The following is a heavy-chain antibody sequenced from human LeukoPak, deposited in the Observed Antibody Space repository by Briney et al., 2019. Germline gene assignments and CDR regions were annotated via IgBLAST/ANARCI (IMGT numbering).Heavy chain of an antibody. CDR1: GYTFTSYY. CDR3: ARDQRYCSGGSCYVYYYYYYMDV. V-gene: IGHV1-46*01. J-gene: IGHJ6*03. D-gene: IGHD2-15*01. Sequence: GASVKVCCKASGYTFTSYYMHWVRQAPGQGLEWMGIINPRGGSTSYAQKFQGRVTMTRDMSTSTVYMELSSLRSEDTAVYYCARDQRYCSGGSCYVYYYYYYMDVWGKGTTVTVSS. CDR2: INPRGGST.